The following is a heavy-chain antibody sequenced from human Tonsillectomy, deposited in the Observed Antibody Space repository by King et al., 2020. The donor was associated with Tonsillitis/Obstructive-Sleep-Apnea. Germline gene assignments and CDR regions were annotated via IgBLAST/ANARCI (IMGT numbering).Heavy chain of an antibody. D-gene: IGHD3-9*01. CDR2: IYSSGST. CDR3: ARLRYDSLTGYSNDYYYYYMDV. CDR1: GGSISSYY. V-gene: IGHV4-59*01. J-gene: IGHJ6*03. Sequence: VQLQESGPGLVKPSETLSLTCTVSGGSISSYYWSWIRQPPGKGLEWIGYIYSSGSTNYNPSLTSRVTISVYTSQNQFSLKLSSVTAADTAVYYCARLRYDSLTGYSNDYYYYYMDVWGKGTTVTVSS.